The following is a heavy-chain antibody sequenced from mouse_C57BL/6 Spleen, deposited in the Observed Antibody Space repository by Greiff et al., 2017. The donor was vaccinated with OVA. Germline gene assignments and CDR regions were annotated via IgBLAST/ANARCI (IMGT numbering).Heavy chain of an antibody. CDR3: ARGVVADY. CDR2: ISDGGSYT. V-gene: IGHV5-4*01. J-gene: IGHJ2*01. Sequence: EVQLVESGGGLVKPGGSLKLSCAASGFTFSSYAMSWVRQTPEKRLEWVATISDGGSYTYYPDNVKGRFTISRDNAKNNLYLQMSHLKSEDTAMYYCARGVVADYWGQGTTLTVSS. D-gene: IGHD1-1*01. CDR1: GFTFSSYA.